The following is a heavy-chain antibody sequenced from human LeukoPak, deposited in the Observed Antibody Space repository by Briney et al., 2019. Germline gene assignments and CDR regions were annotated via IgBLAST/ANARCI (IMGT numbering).Heavy chain of an antibody. CDR2: INPNSGGT. Sequence: ASVKVSCKASGYTFTSYYMHWVRQAPGQGLEWMGWINPNSGGTNYAQKFQGRVTMTRDTSISTAYMELSRLRSDDTAVYYCARASSTNPYMDVWGKGTTVTISS. CDR3: ARASSTNPYMDV. J-gene: IGHJ6*03. CDR1: GYTFTSYY. V-gene: IGHV1-2*02. D-gene: IGHD2-2*01.